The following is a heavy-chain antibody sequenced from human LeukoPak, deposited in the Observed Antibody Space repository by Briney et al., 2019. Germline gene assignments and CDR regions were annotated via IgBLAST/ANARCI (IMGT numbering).Heavy chain of an antibody. D-gene: IGHD1-14*01. CDR1: GGTFIKYT. J-gene: IGHJ1*01. CDR2: ITPLFGTA. V-gene: IGHV1-69*13. CDR3: ARDSSDIRNLIAH. Sequence: ASVKVSCKASGGTFIKYTISWVRQRPGQGLEWMGGITPLFGTASYAQKFQGRVTITADESASTAYMELSSLRSEDTAVYYCARDSSDIRNLIAHWGQGTLVTVSS.